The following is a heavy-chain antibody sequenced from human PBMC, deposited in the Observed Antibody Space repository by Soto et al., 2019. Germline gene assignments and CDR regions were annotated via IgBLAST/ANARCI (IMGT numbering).Heavy chain of an antibody. CDR2: IIPIFGTA. CDR3: ARDGGRHSGGIDY. V-gene: IGHV1-69*01. CDR1: GGTFSSYS. J-gene: IGHJ4*02. Sequence: QVQLVQSGAEVKKPGSSVKVSCKASGGTFSSYSINWVRQAPGQGLEWMGEIIPIFGTANYAQKFQGRVTMTADESTSTAYMELSSLGYEDTDVYYCARDGGRHSGGIDYWGQGTLVTVSS. D-gene: IGHD1-26*01.